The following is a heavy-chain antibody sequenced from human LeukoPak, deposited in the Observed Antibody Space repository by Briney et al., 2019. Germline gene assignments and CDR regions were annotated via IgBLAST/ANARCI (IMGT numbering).Heavy chain of an antibody. V-gene: IGHV3-23*01. D-gene: IGHD3-22*01. J-gene: IGHJ4*02. CDR3: AKTPDHRGYFAAFDY. CDR1: GFTFNTYV. Sequence: GGSLRLSCAASGFTFNTYVMSWVRQAPGKGLEWVSAISGSGGGTYYVDSVKGRFTISRDNSKNTIYLQMNSLRAEDTAIYYCAKTPDHRGYFAAFDYWGQGTLVTVSS. CDR2: ISGSGGGT.